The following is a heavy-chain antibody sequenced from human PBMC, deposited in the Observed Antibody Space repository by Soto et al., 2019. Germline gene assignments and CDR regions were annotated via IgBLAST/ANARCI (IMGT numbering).Heavy chain of an antibody. CDR2: IYHSGTT. Sequence: QLQLQESGSGLVKPSQTLSLTCAVSGGSISSGGYSWSWIRQPPGKGLEWIGYIYHSGTTYYNPSLKSRVTISVXRXKNQFSLKLSSVTAADTAVYYCARAHYGDYGYGMDVWGQGTTVTVSS. CDR1: GGSISSGGYS. J-gene: IGHJ6*02. V-gene: IGHV4-30-2*01. D-gene: IGHD4-17*01. CDR3: ARAHYGDYGYGMDV.